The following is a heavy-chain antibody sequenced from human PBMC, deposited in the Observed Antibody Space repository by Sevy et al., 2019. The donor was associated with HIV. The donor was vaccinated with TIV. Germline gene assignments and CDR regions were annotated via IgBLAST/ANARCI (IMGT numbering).Heavy chain of an antibody. J-gene: IGHJ6*02. V-gene: IGHV3-11*01. CDR3: AGDSGPWYNWKYDYYYGMDV. D-gene: IGHD1-20*01. CDR2: ISSSDSTI. CDR1: GFTFSDYY. Sequence: GGSLRLSCVASGFTFSDYYMNWIRQAPGKGLEWVSYISSSDSTIYYADSVKGRFTISRDNAKNSLYLQMNSLRAEDTAVYYCAGDSGPWYNWKYDYYYGMDVWGQGTTVTVSS.